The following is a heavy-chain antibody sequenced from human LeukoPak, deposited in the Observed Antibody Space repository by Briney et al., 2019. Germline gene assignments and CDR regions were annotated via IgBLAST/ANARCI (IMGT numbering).Heavy chain of an antibody. Sequence: ASVKVSCKASGYTFTSYGISWVRQAPGQGLEWMGWISAYNGNTNYAQKLQGRVTMTTDTSTSTAYMELRSLRSDDTAVYYCARGGIVVVPAVEDPGFDPWGQGTLVTLSS. CDR3: ARGGIVVVPAVEDPGFDP. CDR2: ISAYNGNT. CDR1: GYTFTSYG. D-gene: IGHD2-2*01. J-gene: IGHJ5*02. V-gene: IGHV1-18*01.